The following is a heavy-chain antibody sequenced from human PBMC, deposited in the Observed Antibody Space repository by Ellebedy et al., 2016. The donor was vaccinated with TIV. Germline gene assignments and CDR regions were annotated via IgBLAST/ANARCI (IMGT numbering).Heavy chain of an antibody. CDR2: INIDGSTT. CDR3: AREPEGAVDY. Sequence: GESLKISCAASGFTFSSYWMHWVRQAPGKGLVWVSRINIDGSTTTYADSMKGRFTISRDNSKNTLYLQMNSLRAEDTAVYYCAREPEGAVDYWGQGTLVTVSS. CDR1: GFTFSSYW. J-gene: IGHJ4*02. D-gene: IGHD3-16*01. V-gene: IGHV3-74*01.